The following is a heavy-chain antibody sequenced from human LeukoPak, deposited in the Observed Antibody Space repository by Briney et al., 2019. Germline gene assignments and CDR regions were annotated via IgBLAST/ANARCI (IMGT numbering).Heavy chain of an antibody. CDR1: GYTFTDYY. Sequence: ASVKVSCKASGYTFTDYYIHWVRQAPGQRLEWMGWLKPNSGDTKSAQKFQGRVTMTRDTSINTVYIDLAGLTTEDTAVYYCARGRGGDDSDGYCHFDNWGKGTQVTVSS. J-gene: IGHJ4*02. CDR2: LKPNSGDT. CDR3: ARGRGGDDSDGYCHFDN. D-gene: IGHD2-21*01. V-gene: IGHV1-2*02.